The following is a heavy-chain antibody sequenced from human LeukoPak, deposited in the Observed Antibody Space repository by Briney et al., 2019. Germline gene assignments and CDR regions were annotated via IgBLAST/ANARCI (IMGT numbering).Heavy chain of an antibody. CDR3: ARGGAARPDY. CDR2: ISSGRPTI. V-gene: IGHV3-48*04. Sequence: PGGSLRLSCAASGFTFSSYGMNWVRPAPGTGLQWVSCISSGRPTINYADSVRGRFTVSRDNAKRSLYLQMNNLRVEDTAVYYCARGGAARPDYWGQGTLVTVSS. CDR1: GFTFSSYG. J-gene: IGHJ4*02. D-gene: IGHD6-6*01.